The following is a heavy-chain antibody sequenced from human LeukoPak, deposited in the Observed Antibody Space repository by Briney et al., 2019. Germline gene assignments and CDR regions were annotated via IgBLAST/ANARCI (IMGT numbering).Heavy chain of an antibody. J-gene: IGHJ4*02. D-gene: IGHD6-6*01. CDR2: INGSGGST. CDR3: ATFEYSSSSFDY. V-gene: IGHV3-23*01. CDR1: GFTFSSYA. Sequence: GGSLRLSCAASGFTFSSYAMSWVRQAPGKGLEWVSAINGSGGSTYYADSVKGRFTISRDNSKNTLYLQMNSLRAEDTAVYYCATFEYSSSSFDYWGQGTLVTVSS.